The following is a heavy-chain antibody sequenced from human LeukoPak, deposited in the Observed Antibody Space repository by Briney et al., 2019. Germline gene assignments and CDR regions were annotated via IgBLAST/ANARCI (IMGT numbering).Heavy chain of an antibody. J-gene: IGHJ2*01. CDR3: AKDLVAHFVSWYFDL. D-gene: IGHD3-16*01. V-gene: IGHV3-23*01. CDR1: GFILSSHA. Sequence: GGSLRLSCAASGFILSSHAMNWVRQAPGKGLEWVSGISGSGGSALYADSVKGRFTISRDNSKKTVYLQMNSLRADDTAVYYCAKDLVAHFVSWYFDLCGRGSLVTVSS. CDR2: ISGSGGSA.